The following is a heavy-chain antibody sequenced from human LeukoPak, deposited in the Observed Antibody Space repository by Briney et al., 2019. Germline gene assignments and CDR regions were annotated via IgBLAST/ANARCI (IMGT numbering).Heavy chain of an antibody. D-gene: IGHD4-17*01. V-gene: IGHV4-34*01. Sequence: PSETLSLSCAVYGVSFSDYYWNWIRQPPGKGLEWIGEINHIESTNFNPSLKSRVTISVDTSKNQFSLKLSSVTAADTAVYYCARGRGASTVTTEFDYWGLGTLVTVSS. CDR2: INHIEST. CDR3: ARGRGASTVTTEFDY. J-gene: IGHJ4*02. CDR1: GVSFSDYY.